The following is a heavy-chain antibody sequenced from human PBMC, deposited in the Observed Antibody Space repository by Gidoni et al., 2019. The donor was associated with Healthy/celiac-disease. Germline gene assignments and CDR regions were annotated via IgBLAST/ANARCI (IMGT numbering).Heavy chain of an antibody. CDR2: IKSKTDGGTT. D-gene: IGHD3-9*01. CDR1: VFTFSNAW. J-gene: IGHJ4*02. CDR3: TTASPLLRYFDWPFDY. Sequence: EVQLVESGGGLVKPGGSLRLSCAASVFTFSNAWMSWVRQAPGKGLEWVGRIKSKTDGGTTDYAAPVKGRFTISRDDSKNTLYLQMNSLKTEDTAVYYCTTASPLLRYFDWPFDYWGQGTLVTVSS. V-gene: IGHV3-15*01.